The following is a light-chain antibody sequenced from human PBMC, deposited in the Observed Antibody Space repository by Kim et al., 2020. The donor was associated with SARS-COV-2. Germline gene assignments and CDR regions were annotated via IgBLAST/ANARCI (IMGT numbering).Light chain of an antibody. CDR1: QNVSTN. CDR2: DAS. J-gene: IGKJ4*01. V-gene: IGKV3-15*01. CDR3: QQYNDWPLP. Sequence: VSPGDRATHSCRASQNVSTNLGWYQHKPGQPPRLISYDASTRATGIPVRFSGSGSGTEFTLTISSLQSEDFAIYYCQQYNDWPLPFGGGTKVDIK.